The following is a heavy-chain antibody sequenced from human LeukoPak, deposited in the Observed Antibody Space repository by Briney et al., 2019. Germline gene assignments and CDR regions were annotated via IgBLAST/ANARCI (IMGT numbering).Heavy chain of an antibody. J-gene: IGHJ4*02. D-gene: IGHD4-23*01. Sequence: SETLSLTCTVSGGSISSYYWSRIRQPPGKGLEWIGYIYYSGSTNYNPSLKSRVTISVDTSKNQFSLKLSSVTAAGTAVYYCARGRWGGVDYWGQGTLVTVSS. CDR3: ARGRWGGVDY. V-gene: IGHV4-59*01. CDR1: GGSISSYY. CDR2: IYYSGST.